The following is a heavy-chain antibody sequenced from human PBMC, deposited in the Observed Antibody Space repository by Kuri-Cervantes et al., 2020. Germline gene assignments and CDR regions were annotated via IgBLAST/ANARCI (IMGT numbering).Heavy chain of an antibody. J-gene: IGHJ4*02. V-gene: IGHV3-33*08. CDR3: ARDQAYCSGGSCPIDY. CDR2: IWYDGSNK. D-gene: IGHD2-15*01. Sequence: GGSLRLSCAASEFNFSSYGMHGVRQAPGKGLEWVAVIWYDGSNKYYADSVMGRFTISRDNPKNTLYLQMNSLRAEDTAVYYCARDQAYCSGGSCPIDYWGQGTLVTVSS. CDR1: EFNFSSYG.